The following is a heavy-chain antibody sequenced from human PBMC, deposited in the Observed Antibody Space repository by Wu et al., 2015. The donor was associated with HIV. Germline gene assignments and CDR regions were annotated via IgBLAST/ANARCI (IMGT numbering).Heavy chain of an antibody. D-gene: IGHD2-2*01. Sequence: QVQLVQSGAEVQKSGASVKVSCKASGYTFTDYYIHWVRQAPGQGLEWVGWINPNSGGTNYAQKFQGRVTMTRDTSISTVYMELSRLGYDDTAMYYCAREGYCSSTSCDNWFDPWGQGTLVTVSS. CDR3: AREGYCSSTSCDNWFDP. V-gene: IGHV1-2*02. J-gene: IGHJ5*02. CDR2: INPNSGGT. CDR1: GYTFTDYY.